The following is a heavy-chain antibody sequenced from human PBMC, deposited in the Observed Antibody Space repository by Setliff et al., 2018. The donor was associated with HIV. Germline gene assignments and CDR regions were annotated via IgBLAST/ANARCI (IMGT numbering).Heavy chain of an antibody. J-gene: IGHJ4*02. CDR2: INPQTGGT. D-gene: IGHD3-3*01. Sequence: ASVKVSCKASGYTFTDYFMHWVRQAPGHRPEWVGWINPQTGGTNFAQKFQGRITMTSDTSVNTVFIELSRLKSDDTALYYCARDLRNSNTLFGVLNFVFDLWGQGTLVTVSS. CDR3: ARDLRNSNTLFGVLNFVFDL. CDR1: GYTFTDYF. V-gene: IGHV1-2*02.